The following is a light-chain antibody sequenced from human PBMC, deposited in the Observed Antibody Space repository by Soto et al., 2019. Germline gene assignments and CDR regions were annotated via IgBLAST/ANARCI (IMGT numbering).Light chain of an antibody. CDR1: QSVSSAY. CDR2: GAS. J-gene: IGKJ2*01. CDR3: QQYGRSPPFT. V-gene: IGKV3-20*01. Sequence: EIVLTQSPGTLSLSPGERATLSCRASQSVSSAYLAWYQHKPGQAPRLLIYGASNRATGIPDRFSGSGSGTDFTLTISRLEAEDFAVYFCQQYGRSPPFTFGQGTKVVIK.